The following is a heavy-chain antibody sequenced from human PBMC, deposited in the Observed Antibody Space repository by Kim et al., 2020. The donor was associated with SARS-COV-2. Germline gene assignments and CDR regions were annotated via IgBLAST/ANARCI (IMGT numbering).Heavy chain of an antibody. CDR3: ARDLVHGFPKDIVVVVAATPDY. CDR1: GFTFSSYW. Sequence: GGSLRLSCAASGFTFSSYWMHWVRQAPGKGLVWVSRINSDGSSTSYADSVKGRFTISRDNAKNTLYLQMNSLRAEDTAVYYCARDLVHGFPKDIVVVVAATPDYWGQGTLVTVSS. CDR2: INSDGSST. V-gene: IGHV3-74*01. D-gene: IGHD2-15*01. J-gene: IGHJ4*02.